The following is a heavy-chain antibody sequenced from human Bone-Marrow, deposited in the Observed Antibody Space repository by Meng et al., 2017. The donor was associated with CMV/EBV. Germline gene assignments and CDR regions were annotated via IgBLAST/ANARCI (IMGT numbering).Heavy chain of an antibody. J-gene: IGHJ6*01. CDR2: IIPIFGTA. Sequence: SVKVSCKASGGTFSSYAISWVRQAPGQGLEWMGGIIPIFGTANYAQKFQGRVTITTDESTSTAYMELSSLRSEDTAVYYCARTSDYCSSTSCYTYYYYGMDVWGQGTTVTVYS. CDR3: ARTSDYCSSTSCYTYYYYGMDV. V-gene: IGHV1-69*05. CDR1: GGTFSSYA. D-gene: IGHD2-2*02.